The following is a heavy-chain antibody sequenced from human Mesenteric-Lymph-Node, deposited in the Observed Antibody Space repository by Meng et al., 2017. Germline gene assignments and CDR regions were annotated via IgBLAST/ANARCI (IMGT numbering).Heavy chain of an antibody. CDR3: ARADKVRFDY. CDR1: GGSMSSTNW. CDR2: IYHSGST. Sequence: QVQLQGPGPGLVRPSGTLSLTGAASGGSMSSTNWWSWVRQPPGKGLEWIGEIYHSGSTNYNPSLKSRVSISVDKSKNQFSLKLSSVTAADTAVYYCARADKVRFDYWGQGTLVTVSS. J-gene: IGHJ4*02. V-gene: IGHV4-4*02.